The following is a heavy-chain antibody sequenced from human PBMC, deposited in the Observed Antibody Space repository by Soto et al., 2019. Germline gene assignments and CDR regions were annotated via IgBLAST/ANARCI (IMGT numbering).Heavy chain of an antibody. V-gene: IGHV3-7*01. CDR3: VREDWHRFDS. Sequence: EVQLVESGGRLVQPGGSLRLSCAASGFMFSAYWMSWVRQDPGKGLEWVATISGGASDKFYVDSVKGRFTIYRDDSKNTLYLQMNSLRDEDKSVYYCVREDWHRFDSWGQGTLVTVSS. J-gene: IGHJ4*02. CDR2: ISGGASDK. CDR1: GFMFSAYW. D-gene: IGHD2-21*01.